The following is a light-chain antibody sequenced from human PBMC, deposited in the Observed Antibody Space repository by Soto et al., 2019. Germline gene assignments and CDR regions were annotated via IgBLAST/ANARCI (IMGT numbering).Light chain of an antibody. CDR2: AAS. CDR3: QQYGSSLTWT. CDR1: QSVISNY. J-gene: IGKJ1*01. V-gene: IGKV3-20*01. Sequence: EVVLTQSPGTVSLSPGERVTLSCRASQSVISNYLAWYQQRPGQAPRLLIYAASSRATGIPDRFSGSGSGTAFTLSISILEPEDFAVYYCQQYGSSLTWTFGQGTKVE.